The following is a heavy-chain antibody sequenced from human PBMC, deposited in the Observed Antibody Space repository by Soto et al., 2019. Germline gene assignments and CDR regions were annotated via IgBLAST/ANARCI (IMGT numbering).Heavy chain of an antibody. D-gene: IGHD2-8*01. V-gene: IGHV1-2*04. CDR1: ECTFTSYY. CDR2: INPKSGGT. J-gene: IGHJ6*02. CDR3: ARGDSTDCSNGVCSFFYNHDMDV. Sequence: AASVKVSCKASECTFTSYYMHWVRQAPGQGLEWLGRINPKSGGTSTAQKFQGWVTMTTDTSISTASMELTRLTSDDTAIYYCARGDSTDCSNGVCSFFYNHDMDVWGQGTTVTVSS.